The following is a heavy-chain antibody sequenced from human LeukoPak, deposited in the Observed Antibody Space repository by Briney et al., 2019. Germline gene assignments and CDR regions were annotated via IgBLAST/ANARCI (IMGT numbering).Heavy chain of an antibody. CDR1: GFTFSSYA. V-gene: IGHV3-30-3*01. D-gene: IGHD6-19*01. CDR3: ASLIAVAGYYFDY. Sequence: PGRSLRLSCAASGFTFSSYAMHWVRQAPGKGLEWVAVISYDGSNKYYADSVKGRFTISRDNSKNTLYLQMNSLRAEDTAVYYCASLIAVAGYYFDYWGQGTLVTVSS. CDR2: ISYDGSNK. J-gene: IGHJ4*02.